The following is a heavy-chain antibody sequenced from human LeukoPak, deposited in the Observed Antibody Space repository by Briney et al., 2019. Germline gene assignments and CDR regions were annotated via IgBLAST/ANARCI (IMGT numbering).Heavy chain of an antibody. V-gene: IGHV4-34*01. J-gene: IGHJ5*02. D-gene: IGHD3-10*01. CDR2: INHSGST. Sequence: SETLSLTCAVYGGSFSGYYWSWIRHPPGKGLEWIGEINHSGSTNYNPSLNSRVTISVDTSKNQFSLKLSSVTAADTAVYYCASRIRGVRAFDPWGQGTLVTVSS. CDR1: GGSFSGYY. CDR3: ASRIRGVRAFDP.